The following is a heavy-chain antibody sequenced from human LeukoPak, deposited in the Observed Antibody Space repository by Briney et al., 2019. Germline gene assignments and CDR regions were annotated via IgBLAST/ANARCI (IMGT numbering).Heavy chain of an antibody. V-gene: IGHV1-8*03. CDR1: GYTFTSYD. D-gene: IGHD4-17*01. CDR2: MNPNSGNT. J-gene: IGHJ4*02. Sequence: ASVKVSCKASGYTFTSYDINWVRQATGQGLEWMGWMNPNSGNTGYAQKFQGRVTITRNTSISTAYMELSSLRSDDTAVYYCAKDRGWQYGDYETVAVEHWGQGTLVTVSS. CDR3: AKDRGWQYGDYETVAVEH.